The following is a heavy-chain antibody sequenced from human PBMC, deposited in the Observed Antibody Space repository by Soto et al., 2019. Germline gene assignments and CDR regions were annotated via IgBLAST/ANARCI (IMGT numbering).Heavy chain of an antibody. D-gene: IGHD3-16*01. CDR1: GDSISTDY. V-gene: IGHV4-59*12. Sequence: SETLSLTCTVSGDSISTDYWSWIRQSPGKGLEWIGFIYYGGSTNYNPSLKSRVAISVDKSKNQFSLKLSSVTAADTAMYYCARVPSSWGWFDPWGQGTLVTVSS. CDR2: IYYGGST. J-gene: IGHJ5*02. CDR3: ARVPSSWGWFDP.